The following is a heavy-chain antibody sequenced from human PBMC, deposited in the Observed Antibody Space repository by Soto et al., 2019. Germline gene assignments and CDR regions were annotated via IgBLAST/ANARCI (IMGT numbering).Heavy chain of an antibody. V-gene: IGHV1-69*12. CDR3: ARDNDRLQLGGNYYYILDV. D-gene: IGHD4-4*01. J-gene: IGHJ6*02. CDR2: MIPLFRTP. CDR1: GGTFSSSA. Sequence: QIQLVQSGAEMKEPGSSVKVSCKTSGGTFSSSAISRLRQAPGQGLEWMGGMIPLFRTPDYAQKFQGRVTIAADEHTSTAYMELSSLRSEDTAVYYCARDNDRLQLGGNYYYILDVWGQGTTITVSS.